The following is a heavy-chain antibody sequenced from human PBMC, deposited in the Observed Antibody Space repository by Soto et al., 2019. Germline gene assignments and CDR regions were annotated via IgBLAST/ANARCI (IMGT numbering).Heavy chain of an antibody. Sequence: GGSLRLSCAASGFTFSSYSMNWVRQAPGKGLEWVSYISSSSTIYYADSVKGRFTISRDNAKNSLYLQMNSLRDEDTAVYYCARDLSSGYYFPRDVDYWGQGTLVTVSS. CDR1: GFTFSSYS. D-gene: IGHD3-22*01. V-gene: IGHV3-48*02. J-gene: IGHJ4*02. CDR2: ISSSSTI. CDR3: ARDLSSGYYFPRDVDY.